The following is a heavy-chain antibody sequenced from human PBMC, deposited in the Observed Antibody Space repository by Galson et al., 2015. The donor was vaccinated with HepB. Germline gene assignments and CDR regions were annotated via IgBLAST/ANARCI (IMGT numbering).Heavy chain of an antibody. CDR1: GYTFTGYY. CDR3: ARGSGYDYYYYYYGMDV. V-gene: IGHV1-2*06. J-gene: IGHJ6*02. CDR2: INPNSGGT. D-gene: IGHD5-12*01. Sequence: SVKVSCKASGYTFTGYYMHWVRQAPGQGLEWMGRINPNSGGTNYAQKFQGRVTMTRDTSISTAYMELSRLRSDDTAVYYCARGSGYDYYYYYYGMDVWGQGTTVTVSS.